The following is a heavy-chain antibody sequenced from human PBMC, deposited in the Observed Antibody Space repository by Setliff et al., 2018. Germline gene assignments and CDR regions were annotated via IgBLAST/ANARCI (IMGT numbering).Heavy chain of an antibody. CDR1: GYTFTSYY. D-gene: IGHD3-9*01. CDR3: ARDRAYYDILTGYYTHDAFDI. J-gene: IGHJ3*02. CDR2: INPSGGST. V-gene: IGHV1-46*01. Sequence: SVKVSCKASGYTFTSYYMHWVRQAPGQGLEWMGVINPSGGSTSYAQKFQGRVTITTDESTSTAYMELSSLRSEDTAVYYCARDRAYYDILTGYYTHDAFDIWGQGTMVTVSS.